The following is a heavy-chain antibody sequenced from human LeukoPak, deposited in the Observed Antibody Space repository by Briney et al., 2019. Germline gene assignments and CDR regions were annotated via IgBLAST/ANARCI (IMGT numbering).Heavy chain of an antibody. V-gene: IGHV3-7*01. Sequence: PGGSLRLSCVASGFTFSSYWMTWVRQAPGKGLEWVANIKTGGSLIYYVDSVKGRFTISRDNAKNSLYLQMNSLRVEDTAVYYCARDLNWETYWGQGTLVSVSS. CDR2: IKTGGSLI. CDR3: ARDLNWETY. D-gene: IGHD7-27*01. CDR1: GFTFSSYW. J-gene: IGHJ4*02.